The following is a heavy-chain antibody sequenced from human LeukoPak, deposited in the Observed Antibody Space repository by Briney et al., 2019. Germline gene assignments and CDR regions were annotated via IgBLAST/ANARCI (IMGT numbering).Heavy chain of an antibody. V-gene: IGHV1-69*05. CDR1: GGTFSSYA. CDR3: ARKFLGSRGYYFDY. J-gene: IGHJ4*02. CDR2: IIPIFGTA. D-gene: IGHD3-10*01. Sequence: SVKVSCKASGGTFSSYAISWVRQAPGQGLEWMGGIIPIFGTANYAQKFQGRITMTRNSSISTAYMELSSLRSEDTAVYYCARKFLGSRGYYFDYWGQGTLVTVSS.